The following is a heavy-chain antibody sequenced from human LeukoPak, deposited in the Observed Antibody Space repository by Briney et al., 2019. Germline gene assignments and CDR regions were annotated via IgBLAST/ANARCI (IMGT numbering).Heavy chain of an antibody. Sequence: PGGSLRLSCAASGFTFSDYYMNWIRQAPGKGLEWISYISSSGGTIYYADSVKGRFTISRDNAKNSLYLQMNSLRAEDTAVYYCAGYSSGWFGAFHIWGQGTMVTDSS. J-gene: IGHJ3*02. CDR3: AGYSSGWFGAFHI. CDR2: ISSSGGTI. D-gene: IGHD6-19*01. V-gene: IGHV3-11*04. CDR1: GFTFSDYY.